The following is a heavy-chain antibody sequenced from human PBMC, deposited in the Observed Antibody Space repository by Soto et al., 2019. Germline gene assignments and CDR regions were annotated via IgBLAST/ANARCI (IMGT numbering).Heavy chain of an antibody. Sequence: PSETLSLTRTVPGCSISRYYWIWVRHPPGKGLEWIGYIYYSGSTNYNPSLKSRVTISVDTSKNQFSLKLSSVTAADTAVYYCARRSVVCSSTSCSPHYYSYYYMDVWGKGTTVTVSS. CDR1: GCSISRYY. D-gene: IGHD2-2*01. V-gene: IGHV4-59*01. CDR3: ARRSVVCSSTSCSPHYYSYYYMDV. J-gene: IGHJ6*03. CDR2: IYYSGST.